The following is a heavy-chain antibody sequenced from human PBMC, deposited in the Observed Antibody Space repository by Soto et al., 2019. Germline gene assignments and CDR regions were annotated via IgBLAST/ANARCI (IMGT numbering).Heavy chain of an antibody. CDR1: GFTFNNYA. CDR2: ISGSAGST. J-gene: IGHJ4*02. D-gene: IGHD6-13*01. V-gene: IGHV3-23*01. CDR3: AKAGGAAGTVDYFDY. Sequence: GSLRLSCAASGFTFNNYAINWVRQSPGKGPEWVSVISGSAGSTYYADSVKGRFTITRDNSKNTLYLQMSSLRAEDTAVYYCAKAGGAAGTVDYFDYWGQGTLVTVSS.